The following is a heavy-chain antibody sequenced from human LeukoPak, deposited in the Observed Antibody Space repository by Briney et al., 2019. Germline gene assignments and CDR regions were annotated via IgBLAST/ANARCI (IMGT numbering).Heavy chain of an antibody. Sequence: GGSLRLSCAASGFTVSSNYMSWVRQAPGKGLEWVSVIYSGGSTYYADSVKGRFTISRDNSKNTLYLQMNSLRAEDTAVYYCANTQKQWLVPEYWGQGTLVTVSS. CDR3: ANTQKQWLVPEY. CDR2: IYSGGST. CDR1: GFTVSSNY. D-gene: IGHD6-19*01. V-gene: IGHV3-53*01. J-gene: IGHJ4*02.